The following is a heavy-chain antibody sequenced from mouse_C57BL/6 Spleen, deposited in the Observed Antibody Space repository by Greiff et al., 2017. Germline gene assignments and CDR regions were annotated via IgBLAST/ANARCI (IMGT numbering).Heavy chain of an antibody. D-gene: IGHD1-1*01. CDR3: AREDTAVVTDY. J-gene: IGHJ2*02. CDR1: GYAFSSYW. V-gene: IGHV1-80*01. Sequence: VQLQQSGAELVKPGASVKISCKASGYAFSSYWMNWVKQRPGKGLEWIGQIYPGDGDTNYNRKFKGKATLTADKSSSTAYMQLRNLTSEDSAVYYCAREDTAVVTDYWGQGTSLTVSS. CDR2: IYPGDGDT.